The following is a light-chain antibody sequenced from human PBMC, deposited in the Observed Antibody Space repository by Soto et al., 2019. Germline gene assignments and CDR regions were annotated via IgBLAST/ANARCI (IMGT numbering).Light chain of an antibody. Sequence: ELTQTPSVSVSPGQTARITCSGDELSKQYVYWYQQKPGQAPVLVMYKDTERASGIPERFSASSSGTTVTLTISGVRAEDEADYYCQSSDDTGNYYLFGTGTKVTVL. CDR1: ELSKQY. J-gene: IGLJ1*01. CDR2: KDT. V-gene: IGLV3-25*02. CDR3: QSSDDTGNYYL.